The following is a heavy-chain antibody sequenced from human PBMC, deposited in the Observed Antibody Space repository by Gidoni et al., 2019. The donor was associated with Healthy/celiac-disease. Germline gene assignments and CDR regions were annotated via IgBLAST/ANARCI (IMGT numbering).Heavy chain of an antibody. CDR1: GFTLSSYE. V-gene: IGHV3-48*03. CDR2: ISSSGSTI. D-gene: IGHD6-19*01. CDR3: ASGLRVPKFVAGLGDY. J-gene: IGHJ4*02. Sequence: EVQLVESGGGLVQLGGSLRTSFAAAGFTLSSYEMNWVRPAPGKGLEWVSYISSSGSTIYYADSVKGLFTISRDNAKNSLYLQMNSLRAEDTAVYYCASGLRVPKFVAGLGDYWGQGTLVTVSS.